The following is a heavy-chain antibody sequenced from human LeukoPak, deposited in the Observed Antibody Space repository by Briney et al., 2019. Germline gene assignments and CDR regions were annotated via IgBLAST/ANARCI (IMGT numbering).Heavy chain of an antibody. CDR1: GGSISDYY. D-gene: IGHD6-13*01. CDR3: ARDMGSAAGHDY. J-gene: IGHJ4*02. V-gene: IGHV4-59*01. Sequence: SETLSLTCTVSGGSISDYYWSWIRQPPEKGLEWIGYIYYSGSTHYNPSLKSRVIISVDTSKKQSSLKLTSVTTADTAVYYCARDMGSAAGHDYWGQGTLVTVSS. CDR2: IYYSGST.